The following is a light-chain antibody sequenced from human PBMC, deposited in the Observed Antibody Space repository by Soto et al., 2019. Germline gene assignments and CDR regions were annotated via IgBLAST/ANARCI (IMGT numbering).Light chain of an antibody. V-gene: IGLV2-14*01. CDR3: SSFTTSSTWV. CDR2: EVS. CDR1: SSDVGAYNY. J-gene: IGLJ7*01. Sequence: QSVLTQPASVSGSPGQSITISCTGTSSDVGAYNYVSWYQQHPGKAPKLMIYEVSNRPSGVSIRFFGSKSGNAASLTISGLQAEDEADYYCSSFTTSSTWVFGGGTQLTVL.